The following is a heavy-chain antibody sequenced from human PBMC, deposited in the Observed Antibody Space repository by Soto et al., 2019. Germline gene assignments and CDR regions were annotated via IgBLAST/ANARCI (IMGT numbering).Heavy chain of an antibody. CDR1: GYSFTSYW. J-gene: IGHJ6*02. CDR2: IYPGDSDT. V-gene: IGHV5-51*01. CDR3: AKVRLTFYYYYAMDV. Sequence: PGESLKISCKGSGYSFTSYWIGWVRQMPGKGLEWMGIIYPGDSDTRYSPSFQGQVTISADKSISTAYLQWSSLKASDTAMYYCAKVRLTFYYYYAMDVWGPGTTVTVSS.